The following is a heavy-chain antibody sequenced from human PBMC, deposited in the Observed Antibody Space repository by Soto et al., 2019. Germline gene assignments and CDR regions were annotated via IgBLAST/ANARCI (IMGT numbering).Heavy chain of an antibody. Sequence: EVQVLESGGGLVQPGGSLRLSGEGSEFTVSGHAMTWIRQAPGKVPKGVSTITADGGTYYADSVKGRFAMSRDTSENTLYLQMNSLGAEDTAAYYCAPHVSCSGGSCQYDAFAIRGQGTMVTVSS. CDR1: EFTVSGHA. J-gene: IGHJ3*02. CDR3: APHVSCSGGSCQYDAFAI. V-gene: IGHV3-23*01. CDR2: ITADGGT. D-gene: IGHD2-15*01.